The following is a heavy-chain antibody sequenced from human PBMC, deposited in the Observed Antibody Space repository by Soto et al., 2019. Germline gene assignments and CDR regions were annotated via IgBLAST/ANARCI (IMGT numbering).Heavy chain of an antibody. J-gene: IGHJ6*02. CDR2: ITASNGNT. D-gene: IGHD3-3*01. Sequence: QLQLVQSGTEVKNPGASVKVSCKASGFTFTGFGITWVRQAPGQGLEWMGWITASNGNTNYAQNLQGRVTMTTDTSTNTAYMELWRLRSDDTAVYYCARATIFGVVKNDYYYYYGMDVWGQGTTVTVSS. CDR3: ARATIFGVVKNDYYYYYGMDV. V-gene: IGHV1-18*04. CDR1: GFTFTGFG.